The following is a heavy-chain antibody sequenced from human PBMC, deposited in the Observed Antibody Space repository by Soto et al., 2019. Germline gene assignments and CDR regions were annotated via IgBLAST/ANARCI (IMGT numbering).Heavy chain of an antibody. CDR1: GFPFTGYA. J-gene: IGHJ4*02. D-gene: IGHD4-17*01. CDR2: ISGHGDAT. V-gene: IGHV3-23*01. Sequence: PGGSLRLSCAASGFPFTGYAMSWVRQAPGKGLEWVSAISGHGDATFYADSVKGRFTISRDNSKNTLYLQMSSLRAEDTAVYFCARRAATTYHYLDFWGQGTLVTVSS. CDR3: ARRAATTYHYLDF.